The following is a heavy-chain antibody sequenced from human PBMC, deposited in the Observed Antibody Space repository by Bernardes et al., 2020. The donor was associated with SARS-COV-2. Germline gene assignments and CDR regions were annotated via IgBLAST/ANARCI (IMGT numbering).Heavy chain of an antibody. CDR3: ARGRVILTGRNNYYYYGMDV. D-gene: IGHD3-9*01. CDR1: GGSFSRYY. CDR2: INHSGST. V-gene: IGHV4-34*01. J-gene: IGHJ6*02. Sequence: TGYPISALYGGSFSRYYCSWIRQPPGKGLEWIGEINHSGSTNYNPPLKSRVTISVDTSKNQFSLKLSSETAADTAVYYCARGRVILTGRNNYYYYGMDVWGQGTTVTVSS.